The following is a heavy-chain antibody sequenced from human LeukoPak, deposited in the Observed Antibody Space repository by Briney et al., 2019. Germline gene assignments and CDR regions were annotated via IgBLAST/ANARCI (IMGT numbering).Heavy chain of an antibody. J-gene: IGHJ5*02. D-gene: IGHD2-2*01. CDR2: ISGSGGST. Sequence: ISGSGGSTYYADSVKGRFTISRDNSKNTLYLQMNSLRAEDTAVYYCAKGLVVVVPANWFDPWGQGTLVTVSS. CDR3: AKGLVVVVPANWFDP. V-gene: IGHV3-23*01.